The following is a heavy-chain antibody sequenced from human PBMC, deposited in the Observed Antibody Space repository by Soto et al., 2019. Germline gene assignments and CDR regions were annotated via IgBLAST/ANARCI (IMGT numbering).Heavy chain of an antibody. V-gene: IGHV4-30-2*01. J-gene: IGHJ4*02. CDR3: AGGDTGHDPKFES. Sequence: QLQLQESGSGLVKPSETLSLTCDVSGDSISSGGFSWSWIRQPPGKGLQWIGYIFHSGATFYNPSLKNRVTIVLDRSKRQIPLSLRSVTAADTAVYFCAGGDTGHDPKFESWGQGDLVTVSS. CDR1: GDSISSGGFS. D-gene: IGHD2-8*02. CDR2: IFHSGAT.